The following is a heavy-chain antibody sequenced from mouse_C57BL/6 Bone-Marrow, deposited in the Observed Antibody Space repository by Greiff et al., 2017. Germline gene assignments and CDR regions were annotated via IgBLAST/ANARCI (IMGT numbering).Heavy chain of an antibody. CDR3: ARWGTTDFAY. CDR2: IYPRSGNT. Sequence: QVQLQQSGAELARPGASVMLSCKASGYTFTSYGISWVKQRTGQGLEWIGEIYPRSGNTYYNEKFKGKATLTADKSSSTAYMELRSLTSEDSAVYFCARWGTTDFAYWGQGTLVTVSA. J-gene: IGHJ3*01. CDR1: GYTFTSYG. V-gene: IGHV1-81*01. D-gene: IGHD1-1*01.